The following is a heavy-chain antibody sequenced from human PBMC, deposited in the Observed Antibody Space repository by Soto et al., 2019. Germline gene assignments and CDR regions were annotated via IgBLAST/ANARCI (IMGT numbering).Heavy chain of an antibody. V-gene: IGHV4-61*08. CDR1: GGALSSGGYF. J-gene: IGHJ5*02. CDR2: IYYSGGT. CDR3: TREQSDDNYFDP. Sequence: SVTQSLTCTVSGGALSSGGYFYTWVRQPPGKGLEWLGYIYYSGGTNYNPSLKSRVTISLDKSKSQFSLRLISVTAADTAVYYCTREQSDDNYFDPWGRGTLVTVSS. D-gene: IGHD6-19*01.